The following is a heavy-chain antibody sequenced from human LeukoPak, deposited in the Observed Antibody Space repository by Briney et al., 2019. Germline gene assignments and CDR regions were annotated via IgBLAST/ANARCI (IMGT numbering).Heavy chain of an antibody. J-gene: IGHJ3*02. CDR3: ARVPYCGGDCSLDAFDI. D-gene: IGHD2-21*02. Sequence: AGGSLRLSCAASGFTFSSYWMSWVRQAPGKGLEWVANIKQDGSEKYYVDSVKGRFTISRDNAKNSLYLQMNSLRAEDTAVYYCARVPYCGGDCSLDAFDIWGQGTMVTVSS. CDR2: IKQDGSEK. CDR1: GFTFSSYW. V-gene: IGHV3-7*01.